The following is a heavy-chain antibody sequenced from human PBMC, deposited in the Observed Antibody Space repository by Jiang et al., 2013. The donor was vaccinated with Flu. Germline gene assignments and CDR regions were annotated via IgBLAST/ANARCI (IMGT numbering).Heavy chain of an antibody. D-gene: IGHD5-18*01. CDR3: AREVQLWSYYYYYYGMDV. V-gene: IGHV3-7*03. CDR1: QFTFSSYW. Sequence: QLLESGGGLVQPGGSLRLSCAASQFTFSSYWMTWVRQAPGKGLEWVANINQHGSEKYYVDSVKGRFTISRDNAKDSLYLQINSLRAEDTAVYYCAREVQLWSYYYYYYGMDVWGQGTTVTVSS. J-gene: IGHJ6*02. CDR2: INQHGSEK.